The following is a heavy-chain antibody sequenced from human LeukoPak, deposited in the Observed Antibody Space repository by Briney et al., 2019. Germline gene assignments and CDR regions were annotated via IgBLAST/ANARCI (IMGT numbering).Heavy chain of an antibody. Sequence: PGGTLRLSCAASGFTFSSYGMSWVRQAPGKGLEWVSAISGSGGSTYYADSVKGRFTISRDNSKNTLYLQMSSLTAKDTAVYYCAKDRSIGTYYTFDSWGQGTLVTVSS. CDR3: AKDRSIGTYYTFDS. J-gene: IGHJ4*02. D-gene: IGHD1-26*01. CDR2: ISGSGGST. V-gene: IGHV3-23*01. CDR1: GFTFSSYG.